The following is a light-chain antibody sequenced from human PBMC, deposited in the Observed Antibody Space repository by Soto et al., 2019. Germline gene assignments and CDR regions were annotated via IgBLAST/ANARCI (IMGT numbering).Light chain of an antibody. J-gene: IGKJ5*01. V-gene: IGKV1-13*02. Sequence: AIQLTQSPSSLSASIGDRVTITCRASQGISSALAWYQQKPGKAPSLLIYGASTLESGVPSTFSGSGSGTDFTLTIGSLQPEDFATYYCQHFNGYPRTLGQGTRLEIK. CDR1: QGISSA. CDR2: GAS. CDR3: QHFNGYPRT.